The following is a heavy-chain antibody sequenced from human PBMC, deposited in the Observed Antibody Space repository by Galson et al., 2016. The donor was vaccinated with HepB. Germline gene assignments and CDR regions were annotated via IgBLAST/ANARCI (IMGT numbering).Heavy chain of an antibody. J-gene: IGHJ4*02. V-gene: IGHV3-21*01. CDR1: GFTFSDFS. Sequence: SLRLSCAASGFTFSDFSMNWVRQAPGKGLVWVSSISSGSRDIYYADSVKGRFTISRDNAKNSLYLQMNSLRAEDTAVYYCARDRSNYDFWSGYMPDYYFDYWGQGTLVTVSS. D-gene: IGHD3-3*01. CDR2: ISSGSRDI. CDR3: ARDRSNYDFWSGYMPDYYFDY.